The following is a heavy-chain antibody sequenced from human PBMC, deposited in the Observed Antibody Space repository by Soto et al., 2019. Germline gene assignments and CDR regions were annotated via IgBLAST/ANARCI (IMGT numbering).Heavy chain of an antibody. CDR2: ISGSGSSI. CDR3: AKGGDSSSWKNWFDP. Sequence: EVQLLESGGGLVQPGGSLRLSCAASGFTFSNYAMTWVRQAPGKGLEWVSGISGSGSSIYYADSVKGRFTISRDNSKNTLYRQMNSLRAEDTAVYYCAKGGDSSSWKNWFDPWVQGTLVTVSS. V-gene: IGHV3-23*01. D-gene: IGHD6-13*01. CDR1: GFTFSNYA. J-gene: IGHJ5*02.